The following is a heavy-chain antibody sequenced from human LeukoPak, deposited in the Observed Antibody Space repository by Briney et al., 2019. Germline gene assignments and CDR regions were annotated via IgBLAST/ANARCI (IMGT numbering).Heavy chain of an antibody. V-gene: IGHV3-30-3*01. CDR1: GFTFSSYA. Sequence: AGGSLRLSCAASGFTFSSYAMHWVRQAPGKGLEWMAVISFDGADEYYADSVRGRFTISRDNSKNTLYLQMDSLRADDTAVYYCARDEVGATLNWFDPWGQGTLVTVSS. D-gene: IGHD1-26*01. CDR3: ARDEVGATLNWFDP. CDR2: ISFDGADE. J-gene: IGHJ5*02.